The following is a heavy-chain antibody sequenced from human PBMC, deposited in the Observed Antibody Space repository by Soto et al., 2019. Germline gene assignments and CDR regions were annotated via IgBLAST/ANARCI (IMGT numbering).Heavy chain of an antibody. Sequence: ASVKVSCKASGYTFTSYAMHWVRQAPGQRLEWMGWINAGNGNTKYSQKFQGRVTITRDTSASTAYMELSSLRSEDTAVYYCAKDSSLILTGYFAPDAFDIWGQGTMVTVSS. CDR3: AKDSSLILTGYFAPDAFDI. V-gene: IGHV1-3*01. CDR1: GYTFTSYA. D-gene: IGHD3-9*01. J-gene: IGHJ3*02. CDR2: INAGNGNT.